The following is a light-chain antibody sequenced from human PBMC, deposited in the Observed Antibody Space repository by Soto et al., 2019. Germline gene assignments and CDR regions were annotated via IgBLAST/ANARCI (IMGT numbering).Light chain of an antibody. Sequence: DIQMTQSPSTLSASVGDRVTITCRASESISNWLAWYQQKPGKAPKVLIYDASSLESGVPSRFTGSGSGTEFTLTISSLQADDFATYYCQQYSSYSTFGQVTKVDIK. CDR2: DAS. J-gene: IGKJ1*01. V-gene: IGKV1-5*01. CDR1: ESISNW. CDR3: QQYSSYST.